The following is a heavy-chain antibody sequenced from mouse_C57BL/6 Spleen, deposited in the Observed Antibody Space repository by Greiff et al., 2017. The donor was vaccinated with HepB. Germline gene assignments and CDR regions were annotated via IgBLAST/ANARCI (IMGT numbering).Heavy chain of an antibody. CDR3: ARDYYGSSSLFDY. J-gene: IGHJ2*01. Sequence: QVQLQQSGAELVKPGASVKISCKASGYAFSSYWMNWVKQRPGKGLEWIGQIYPGDGDTNYNGKFKGKATLTADKSSSTAYMQLSSLTSEDSAVYFCARDYYGSSSLFDYWGQVTTLTVSS. D-gene: IGHD1-1*01. CDR1: GYAFSSYW. CDR2: IYPGDGDT. V-gene: IGHV1-80*01.